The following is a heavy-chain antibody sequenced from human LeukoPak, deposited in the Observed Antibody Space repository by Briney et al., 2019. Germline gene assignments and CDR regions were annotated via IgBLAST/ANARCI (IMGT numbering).Heavy chain of an antibody. CDR1: GFTFSSYA. Sequence: SGGSLRLSCAASGFTFSSYAMSWVRQAPGKGLEWVSAISGSGGSTYYADSVKGRFTISRVNSKNTLYLQMNSLRAEDTAVYYCATRLDCSSTSCYSLFYYYGMDVWGQGTTVTVSS. V-gene: IGHV3-23*01. D-gene: IGHD2-2*02. CDR2: ISGSGGST. J-gene: IGHJ6*02. CDR3: ATRLDCSSTSCYSLFYYYGMDV.